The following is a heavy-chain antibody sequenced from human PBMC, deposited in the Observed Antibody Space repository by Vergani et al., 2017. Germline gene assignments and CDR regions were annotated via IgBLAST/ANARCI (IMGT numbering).Heavy chain of an antibody. CDR3: ARDPDIVVVPAAPYYYYYYGMDV. J-gene: IGHJ6*02. D-gene: IGHD2-2*01. CDR2: ITPGGST. CDR1: GYTFTNHH. V-gene: IGHV1-46*01. Sequence: VQLVQSGTEVKKPGASVKIACKTSGYTFTNHHLHWVRQAPGQGLEWMGIITPGGSTDYGPKFQGRATMTTDTSTSTAYMELRSLRSDDTAVYYCARDPDIVVVPAAPYYYYYYGMDVWGQGTTVTVSS.